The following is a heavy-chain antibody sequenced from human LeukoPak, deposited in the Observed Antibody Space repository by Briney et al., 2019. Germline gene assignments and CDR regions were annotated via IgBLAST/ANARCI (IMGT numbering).Heavy chain of an antibody. Sequence: SETLSLTCTVSGGSISSYYWSWIRQPAGKGLEWIGRIYTSGSTNYNPSLKSRVTMSVDTSKNQFSLKLSSVTAADTAVYYCAGLLHDYGDYLAFDIWGQGTMVTVSS. CDR1: GGSISSYY. V-gene: IGHV4-4*07. D-gene: IGHD4-17*01. CDR2: IYTSGST. CDR3: AGLLHDYGDYLAFDI. J-gene: IGHJ3*02.